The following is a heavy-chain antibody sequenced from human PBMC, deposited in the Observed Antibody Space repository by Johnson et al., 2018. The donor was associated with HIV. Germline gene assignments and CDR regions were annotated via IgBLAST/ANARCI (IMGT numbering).Heavy chain of an antibody. CDR1: AFTFSDYY. Sequence: QVQLVESGGGLVQPGGSLRLSCAASAFTFSDYYMNWIRQAPGKGLEWISYISSSSDIIYYADSVKGRFTISRDNAKNSLYLQMNSLRAEDMAVYYCARGITGNRVVAFDIWGQGTVVTVSS. D-gene: IGHD1-20*01. CDR2: ISSSSDII. CDR3: ARGITGNRVVAFDI. J-gene: IGHJ3*02. V-gene: IGHV3-11*04.